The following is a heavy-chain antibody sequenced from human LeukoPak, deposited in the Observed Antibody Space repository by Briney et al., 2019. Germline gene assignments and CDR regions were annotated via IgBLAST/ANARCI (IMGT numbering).Heavy chain of an antibody. V-gene: IGHV1-69*05. CDR2: IIPIFGTA. CDR1: GGTFSSYA. J-gene: IGHJ4*02. Sequence: SVKVSCKASGGTFSSYAISWVRQAPGQGLEWMGGIIPIFGTANDAQKFQGRVTITTDESTSTAYMELSSLRSEDTAVYYCARVDLWGQRDFRYYWGQGTLVTVSS. D-gene: IGHD2/OR15-2a*01. CDR3: ARVDLWGQRDFRYY.